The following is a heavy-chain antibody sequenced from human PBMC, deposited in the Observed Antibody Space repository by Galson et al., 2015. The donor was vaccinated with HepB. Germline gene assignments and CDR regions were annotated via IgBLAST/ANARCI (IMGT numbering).Heavy chain of an antibody. CDR1: GFTFINAW. V-gene: IGHV3-15*01. CDR2: IKSKTDGGTP. D-gene: IGHD3-3*01. Sequence: SLRLSCAASGFTFINAWMSWVRQAPGKGLEWVGRIKSKTDGGTPEYAASVKGRFTISRDDSENTLYLQMNSLTTEDTAVYYCVTGDVHFLGRDYWGQGTLVTVSS. J-gene: IGHJ4*02. CDR3: VTGDVHFLGRDY.